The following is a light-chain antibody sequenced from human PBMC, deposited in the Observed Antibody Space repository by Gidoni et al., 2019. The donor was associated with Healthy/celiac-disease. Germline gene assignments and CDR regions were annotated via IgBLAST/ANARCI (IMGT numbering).Light chain of an antibody. CDR2: AAS. CDR3: QQNYSVPCR. Sequence: AIWMTQSPSLLSASTGDRVTISCRMSQSISSYFTWYQQKPGKAPELLIYAASTLQSGVPSRFSGSGSGTDFTLTISCLQPEDFATYYCQQNYSVPCRFXXXTKVEIK. V-gene: IGKV1D-8*02. CDR1: QSISSY. J-gene: IGKJ2*04.